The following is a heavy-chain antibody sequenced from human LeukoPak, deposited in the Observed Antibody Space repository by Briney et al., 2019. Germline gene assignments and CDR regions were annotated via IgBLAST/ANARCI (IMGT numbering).Heavy chain of an antibody. CDR3: ARSTYGDYSPYFDY. J-gene: IGHJ4*02. CDR2: ISSSGSTI. D-gene: IGHD4-17*01. V-gene: IGHV3-48*03. CDR1: GFTFSSYE. Sequence: GGSLRLSCAASGFTFSSYEMNWVRQAPGKGLEWVSYISSSGSTIYYADSVKGRFTISSDNAKNSLYLQMNSLRAEDTAVYYCARSTYGDYSPYFDYWGQGTLVTVSS.